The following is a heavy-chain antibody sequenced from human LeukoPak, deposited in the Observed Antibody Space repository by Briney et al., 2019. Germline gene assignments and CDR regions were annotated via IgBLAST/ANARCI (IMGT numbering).Heavy chain of an antibody. D-gene: IGHD6-19*01. Sequence: SVKVSCKASGGTFSSYAISWVRQAPGQGLEWMAGIIPIFGTANYAQKFQGRVTITADESTSTAYMELSSLRSEDTAVYYCASAGYSSGINWWNWFDPWGQGTLVTVSS. V-gene: IGHV1-69*13. CDR2: IIPIFGTA. CDR3: ASAGYSSGINWWNWFDP. J-gene: IGHJ5*02. CDR1: GGTFSSYA.